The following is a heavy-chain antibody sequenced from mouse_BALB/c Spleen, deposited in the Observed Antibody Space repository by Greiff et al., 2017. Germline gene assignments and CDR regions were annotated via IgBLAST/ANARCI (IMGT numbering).Heavy chain of an antibody. D-gene: IGHD2-4*01. Sequence: EVKLMESGAELVKPGASVKLSCTASGFNIKATYMHWVKQRPEQGLEWIGRIDPANGNTKYDPKFQGKATITADTSSNTAYLQLSSLTSEDTAVYYCARSPLITTGGYYFDYGGQGTTRTVSS. V-gene: IGHV14-3*02. CDR2: IDPANGNT. CDR1: GFNIKATY. CDR3: ARSPLITTGGYYFDY. J-gene: IGHJ2*01.